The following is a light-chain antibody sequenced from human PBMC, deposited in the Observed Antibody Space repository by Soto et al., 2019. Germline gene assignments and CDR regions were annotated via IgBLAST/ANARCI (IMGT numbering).Light chain of an antibody. CDR2: DVS. CDR3: SSSTSGNTLV. J-gene: IGLJ1*01. Sequence: QSALTQPASVSGSPGQSIAISCTGTSSDIGAYNYVSWYQQHPGKAPRLMIYDVSSRPSGVPNRFSGSKSDNTASLTISGLQAADEGHYYCSSSTSGNTLVFGTGTKLPVL. CDR1: SSDIGAYNY. V-gene: IGLV2-14*01.